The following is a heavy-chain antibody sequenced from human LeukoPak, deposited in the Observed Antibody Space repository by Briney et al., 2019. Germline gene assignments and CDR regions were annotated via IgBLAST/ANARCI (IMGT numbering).Heavy chain of an antibody. CDR3: ARDIDWLDC. J-gene: IGHJ5*01. D-gene: IGHD2-15*01. CDR2: IKQDGSEI. V-gene: IGHV3-7*01. Sequence: GGSLRLSCIAPGFNMSDYWMSWVRQAPGKGLEWVANIKQDGSEIYSGDSLKGRFTISRDNAKNSLYLQMNSLRGEDTAVYYCARDIDWLDCWGQGTLVTVSS. CDR1: GFNMSDYW.